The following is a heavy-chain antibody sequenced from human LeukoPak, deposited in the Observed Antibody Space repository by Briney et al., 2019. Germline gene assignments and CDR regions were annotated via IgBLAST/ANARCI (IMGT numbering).Heavy chain of an antibody. V-gene: IGHV4-39*01. D-gene: IGHD3-22*01. CDR3: ARQYYDSTGYYYFDN. CDR1: GDAITGSSYY. J-gene: IGHJ4*02. CDR2: MYYSGST. Sequence: SETLSLTCTVPGDAITGSSYYWGWIRQPPGKGLEWIGSMYYSGSTFSNPSLRSRVNMSADTSKNQFSLKLSSVTAADTAVYYCARQYYDSTGYYYFDNWGQGTQVTVSS.